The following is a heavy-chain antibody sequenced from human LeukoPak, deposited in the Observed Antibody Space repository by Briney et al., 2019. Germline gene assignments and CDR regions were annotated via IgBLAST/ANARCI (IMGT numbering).Heavy chain of an antibody. CDR3: GRVVAATGGIDY. J-gene: IGHJ4*02. CDR2: IYSGGST. Sequence: GGSLRLSCAASGFTVSRNYMSWVRQAPGKGLEWVSAIYSGGSTYYADSVKGRFTISRDNSKNTLCLQVNSLRVEDMAVYYCGRVVAATGGIDYWGQGTLVTVSS. CDR1: GFTVSRNY. D-gene: IGHD2-15*01. V-gene: IGHV3-66*01.